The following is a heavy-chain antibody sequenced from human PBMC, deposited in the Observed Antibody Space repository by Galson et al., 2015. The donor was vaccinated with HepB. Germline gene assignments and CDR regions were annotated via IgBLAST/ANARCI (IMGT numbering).Heavy chain of an antibody. CDR2: FDPEDGET. V-gene: IGHV1-24*01. CDR3: ATVIPSDTNYGMDV. Sequence: SVKVSCKVSGYTLTELSMHWVRQAPGKGLEWMGGFDPEDGETIYAQKFQGRVTMTEDTSTDTAYMELSSLRSEDTAVYYCATVIPSDTNYGMDVWGQGTTVTVSS. D-gene: IGHD5-18*01. CDR1: GYTLTELS. J-gene: IGHJ6*02.